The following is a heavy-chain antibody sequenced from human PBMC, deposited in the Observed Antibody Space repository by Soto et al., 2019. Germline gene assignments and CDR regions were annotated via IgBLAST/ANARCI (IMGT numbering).Heavy chain of an antibody. D-gene: IGHD3-3*01. V-gene: IGHV1-69*13. CDR2: IIPIFGTA. CDR3: ARGRFLEWLSTRYYYYGMDV. CDR1: GGTFSSSA. J-gene: IGHJ6*02. Sequence: SVKVSCKSSGGTFSSSAISWVRQAPGQGLEWMGGIIPIFGTANYAQKFQGRVTITADESTSTAYMELSSLRSEDTAVYYCARGRFLEWLSTRYYYYGMDVWG.